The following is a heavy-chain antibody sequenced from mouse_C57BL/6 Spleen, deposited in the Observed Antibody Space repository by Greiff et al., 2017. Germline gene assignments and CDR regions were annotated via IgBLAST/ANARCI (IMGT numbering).Heavy chain of an antibody. J-gene: IGHJ3*01. CDR2: IDPSDSYT. CDR1: GYTFTSYW. CDR3: ARGDDPTWFAY. V-gene: IGHV1-50*01. Sequence: QVQLQQSGAELVKPGASVKLSCKASGYTFTSYWMQWVKQRPGQGLEWIGEIDPSDSYTNYNQKFKGKATLTVDTSSSPAYMQLSSLTSEDSAVYYCARGDDPTWFAYWGQGTLVTVSA.